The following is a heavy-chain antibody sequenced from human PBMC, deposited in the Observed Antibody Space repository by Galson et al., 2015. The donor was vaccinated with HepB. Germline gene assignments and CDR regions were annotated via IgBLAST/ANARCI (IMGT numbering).Heavy chain of an antibody. D-gene: IGHD6-19*01. V-gene: IGHV3-48*02. J-gene: IGHJ5*02. CDR1: GFTFSSYS. CDR3: ARDNVAVAGTGWFDP. CDR2: ISSSSTI. Sequence: SLRLSCAASGFTFSSYSMNWVRQAPGKGLEWVSYISSSSTIYYADSVNGRSTISRDNAQNSLYLQMNSLRDEDTAVYYCARDNVAVAGTGWFDPWGQGTLVTVSS.